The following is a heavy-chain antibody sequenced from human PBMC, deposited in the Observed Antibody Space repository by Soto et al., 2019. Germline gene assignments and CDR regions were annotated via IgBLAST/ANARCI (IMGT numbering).Heavy chain of an antibody. Sequence: QVQLQESGPGLVKPSETLSLTCTVSGGSISSYYWSWIRQPPGKGLEWIGYIYYSGSTNYNPSLTSRVTISVDTSKNQFSLKLSSVTAADTAVYYCARAIPDYGDYGGSCFDPWGQGTLVTVSS. CDR1: GGSISSYY. CDR2: IYYSGST. V-gene: IGHV4-59*01. J-gene: IGHJ5*02. CDR3: ARAIPDYGDYGGSCFDP. D-gene: IGHD4-17*01.